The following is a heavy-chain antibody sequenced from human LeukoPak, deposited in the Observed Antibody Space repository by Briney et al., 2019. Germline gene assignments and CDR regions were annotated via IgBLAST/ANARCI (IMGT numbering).Heavy chain of an antibody. J-gene: IGHJ4*02. CDR1: GGSISSYY. Sequence: SETLSLTCTVSGGSISSYYWSWVRQPAGKGLEWIGRIYASGNTNYNPSLKGRVTMTVDTSKNQFSLNLSSVTAADTAVYYCARGRGSSWYYFDFWGQGTLVTVSS. CDR2: IYASGNT. CDR3: ARGRGSSWYYFDF. D-gene: IGHD6-13*01. V-gene: IGHV4-4*07.